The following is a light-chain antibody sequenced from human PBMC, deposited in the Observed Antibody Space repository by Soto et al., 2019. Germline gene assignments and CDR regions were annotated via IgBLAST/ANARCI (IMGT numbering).Light chain of an antibody. J-gene: IGKJ1*01. CDR1: QSISSY. CDR3: QQSYSTPWT. CDR2: AAS. V-gene: IGKV1-39*01. Sequence: DIKVNSCASFLSASVGDRFTITCLASQSISSYLNWYQQKPGKAPKLLIYAASSLQSGVPSRLSGSGSGTDFTLTISSLQPEDFATYYCQQSYSTPWTFGPGTKVDIK.